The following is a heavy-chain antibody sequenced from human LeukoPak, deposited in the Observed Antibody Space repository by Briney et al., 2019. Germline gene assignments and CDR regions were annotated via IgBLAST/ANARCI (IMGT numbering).Heavy chain of an antibody. CDR2: ISGSGGST. V-gene: IGHV3-23*01. J-gene: IGHJ3*01. Sequence: PGGSMRLSCAASGFTFSSYAMSWVRQAAGKGLEWVSAISGSGGSTNYADSVKGRFTISRDNAKNSLYLQMNSLRAEDTAVYYCASGPNYDSFWGQGTMVTVSS. CDR3: ASGPNYDSF. D-gene: IGHD3-22*01. CDR1: GFTFSSYA.